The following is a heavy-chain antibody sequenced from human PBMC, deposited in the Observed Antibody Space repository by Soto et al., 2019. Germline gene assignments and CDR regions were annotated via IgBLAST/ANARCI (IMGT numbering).Heavy chain of an antibody. D-gene: IGHD6-13*01. V-gene: IGHV3-48*01. CDR1: GFTFSSYS. CDR3: ARAGQQLVSDY. CDR2: ISSSSSTI. J-gene: IGHJ4*02. Sequence: GGSLRLSCAASGFTFSSYSMNWVRQAPGKGLEWVSYISSSSSTIYYADSVKGRLTISRDKAKNSLYLQMNSLRAEDTAVYYCARAGQQLVSDYWGQGTLVTVSS.